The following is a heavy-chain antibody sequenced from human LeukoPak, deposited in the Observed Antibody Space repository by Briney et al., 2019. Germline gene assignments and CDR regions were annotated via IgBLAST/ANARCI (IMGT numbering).Heavy chain of an antibody. Sequence: PSETLSLTCTVSGDSISSSYSYWGWIRQPPGKGLEWIGSIYCGSTYYSPSLTSRVTVSVDTSENQFSLKLSSVTAADTAVYYCANKVYCSTTSCYHAGYWGQGALVTVSS. V-gene: IGHV4-39*07. D-gene: IGHD2-2*01. CDR2: IYCGST. CDR1: GDSISSSYSY. J-gene: IGHJ4*02. CDR3: ANKVYCSTTSCYHAGY.